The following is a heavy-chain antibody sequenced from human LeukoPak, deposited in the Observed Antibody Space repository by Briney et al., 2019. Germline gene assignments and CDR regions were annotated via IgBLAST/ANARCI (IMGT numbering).Heavy chain of an antibody. D-gene: IGHD2-21*02. CDR3: ARRGCGGDCYDFDY. V-gene: IGHV1-18*01. CDR1: GYTFTSYG. Sequence: VAPVKVSCKASGYTFTSYGISWVRQAPGQGLEWMGWISAYNGNTNYAQKLQGRVTMTTDTSTSTAYMELRSLRSDDTAVYYCARRGCGGDCYDFDYWGQGTLVTVSS. CDR2: ISAYNGNT. J-gene: IGHJ4*02.